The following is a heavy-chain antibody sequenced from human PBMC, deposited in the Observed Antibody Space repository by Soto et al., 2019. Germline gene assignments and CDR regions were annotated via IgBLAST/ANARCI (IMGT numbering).Heavy chain of an antibody. CDR2: IGTAGDT. J-gene: IGHJ4*02. CDR3: ARGRLISLYYFDY. CDR1: GFTFSNYD. Sequence: EVQLVESGGGLVQPGGSLRLSCAASGFTFSNYDMHWVRQVTGKGLVWVSTIGTAGDTYYPGSVKGRFTISRENAKNSLYLQINSLRAEDTAVYYCARGRLISLYYFDYWGQGTLVTVSS. D-gene: IGHD2-15*01. V-gene: IGHV3-13*01.